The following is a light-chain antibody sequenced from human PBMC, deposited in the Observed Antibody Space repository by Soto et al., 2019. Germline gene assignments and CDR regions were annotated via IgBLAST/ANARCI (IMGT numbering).Light chain of an antibody. CDR2: GAS. J-gene: IGKJ5*01. V-gene: IGKV3-20*01. CDR3: QHYAGGSMIT. Sequence: IVLTQSPVTLSLSPGERANLSCRASQSVSSRLAWYQQKPGQAPRLHISGASSRATGIPDRFSGSGFGTDFTLTISRLEPEDFALYYCQHYAGGSMITFGQGRRLEIK. CDR1: QSVSSR.